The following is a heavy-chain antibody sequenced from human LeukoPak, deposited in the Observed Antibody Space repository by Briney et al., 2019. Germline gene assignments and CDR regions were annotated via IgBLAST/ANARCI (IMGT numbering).Heavy chain of an antibody. Sequence: SETLSLTCTVSGGSISNYWWSWIRQPPGKGLEWIGYVFDSGGTNYNPSLKSRGTISVDTSKNQFSLKLSSVTAADTAVYYCARGGSGYDSFYYYGMDVWGQGTTVTVSS. D-gene: IGHD5-12*01. CDR2: VFDSGGT. CDR1: GGSISNYW. V-gene: IGHV4-59*01. CDR3: ARGGSGYDSFYYYGMDV. J-gene: IGHJ6*02.